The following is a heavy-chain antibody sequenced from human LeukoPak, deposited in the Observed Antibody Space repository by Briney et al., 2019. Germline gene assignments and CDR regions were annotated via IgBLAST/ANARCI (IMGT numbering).Heavy chain of an antibody. D-gene: IGHD3-10*01. Sequence: PSETLSLTCAVYGGSFSGYYWSWIRQPPGKGLEWIGEINHSGSTNYNPSLKSRVTISVDTSKNQFSLKLSSVTAADTAVYYCARYITMVRGSITPSGFDYWGQGTLVPVSS. CDR2: INHSGST. CDR3: ARYITMVRGSITPSGFDY. CDR1: GGSFSGYY. V-gene: IGHV4-34*01. J-gene: IGHJ4*02.